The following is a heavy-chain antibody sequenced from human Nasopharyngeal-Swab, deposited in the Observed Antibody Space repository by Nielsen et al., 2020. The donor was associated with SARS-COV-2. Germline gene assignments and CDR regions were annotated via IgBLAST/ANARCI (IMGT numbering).Heavy chain of an antibody. J-gene: IGHJ5*02. V-gene: IGHV3-64*04. CDR2: ISSNGGST. Sequence: GESLKISCSASGFTFSSYTMHWVRQAPGKGLEHVSAISSNGGSTYYADSVKGRFTISRDNSKNTLDLQMNSLRAEDTAVYYCAKDGGIAVAGWFDPWGQGTLVTVSS. CDR1: GFTFSSYT. D-gene: IGHD6-19*01. CDR3: AKDGGIAVAGWFDP.